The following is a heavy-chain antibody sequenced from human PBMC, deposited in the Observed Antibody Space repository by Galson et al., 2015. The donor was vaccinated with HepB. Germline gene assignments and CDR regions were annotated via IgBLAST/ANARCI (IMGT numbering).Heavy chain of an antibody. CDR3: ARDWGSGNYSHYLDY. Sequence: SLRLSCAASGFTFSSNWMNWVRQAPGKGLVWVANMNQDGSEKHYVDSVKGRFTISRDNAKNSLYLQMNSLRAEDTAVYYCARDWGSGNYSHYLDYWGQGTLVTVSS. CDR1: GFTFSSNW. CDR2: MNQDGSEK. D-gene: IGHD1-26*01. J-gene: IGHJ4*02. V-gene: IGHV3-7*03.